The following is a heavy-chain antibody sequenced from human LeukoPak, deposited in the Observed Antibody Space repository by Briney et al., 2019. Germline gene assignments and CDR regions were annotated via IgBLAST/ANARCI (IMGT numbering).Heavy chain of an antibody. Sequence: SETLSLTCTVSGGSISSYYWSWIRQPPGKGLEWIGHIYYSGSTNYNPSLKSRVTISIDTSKNQFSLKLSSVTAADTAVYYCARDDFYGGKSYWGQGTLVTVSS. J-gene: IGHJ4*02. D-gene: IGHD4-23*01. CDR3: ARDDFYGGKSY. CDR1: GGSISSYY. V-gene: IGHV4-59*01. CDR2: IYYSGST.